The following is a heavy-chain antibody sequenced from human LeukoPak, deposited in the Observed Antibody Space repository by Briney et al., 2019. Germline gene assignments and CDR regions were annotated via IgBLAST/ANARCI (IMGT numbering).Heavy chain of an antibody. J-gene: IGHJ4*02. Sequence: PGGSLRLSCAASGFTFSSYAMSWVRQAPGKGLEWVSGISGHDGGTYYADSVKGRFSISRDNSKNTLYLQVSSLRAEDTAVYYCAKERRTVAGTVCDYWGQGTLVTVSS. CDR1: GFTFSSYA. CDR2: ISGHDGGT. D-gene: IGHD6-19*01. V-gene: IGHV3-23*01. CDR3: AKERRTVAGTVCDY.